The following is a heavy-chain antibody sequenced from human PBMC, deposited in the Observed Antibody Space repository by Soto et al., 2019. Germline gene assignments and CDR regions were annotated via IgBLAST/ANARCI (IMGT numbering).Heavy chain of an antibody. CDR3: ARGVGATRGAMGY. CDR2: IIPILGIA. V-gene: IGHV1-69*02. CDR1: GGTFSSYT. D-gene: IGHD1-26*01. J-gene: IGHJ4*02. Sequence: QVQLVQSGAEVKKPGSSVKVSCKASGGTFSSYTISWVRQAPGQGLEWMGRIIPILGIANYAQKFQGRVTXTXDTXTSTAYMERSSRRYEDTAVYYGARGVGATRGAMGYWGQGTLVTVSS.